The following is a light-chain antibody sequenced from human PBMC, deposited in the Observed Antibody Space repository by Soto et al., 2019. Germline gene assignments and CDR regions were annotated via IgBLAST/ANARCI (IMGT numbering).Light chain of an antibody. CDR2: EGF. J-gene: IGLJ1*01. CDR3: CSHAGRDTYV. Sequence: QSALTQPASVSGSPGQSIAISCTGTSSDVGSGDVVSWDQHYPGKAPQLIIYEGFKRPSGVSRRFSGSKSGTPAALTISGLQAADEAEYYCCSHAGRDTYVFGTGTKVTVL. V-gene: IGLV2-23*01. CDR1: SSDVGSGDV.